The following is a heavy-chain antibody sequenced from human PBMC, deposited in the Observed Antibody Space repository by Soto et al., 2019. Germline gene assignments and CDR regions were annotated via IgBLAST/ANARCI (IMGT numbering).Heavy chain of an antibody. CDR3: ARDWLGYCSGGSCYWGAFDI. J-gene: IGHJ3*02. Sequence: QVQLVESGGGVVQPGRSLRLSCAASGFTFSSYGMHWVRQAPGKGLEWVAVIWYDGSNKYYADSVKGRFTISRDNSKNTLYLQMNSLRAEDMAVYYCARDWLGYCSGGSCYWGAFDIWGQGTMVTVSS. V-gene: IGHV3-33*01. D-gene: IGHD2-15*01. CDR1: GFTFSSYG. CDR2: IWYDGSNK.